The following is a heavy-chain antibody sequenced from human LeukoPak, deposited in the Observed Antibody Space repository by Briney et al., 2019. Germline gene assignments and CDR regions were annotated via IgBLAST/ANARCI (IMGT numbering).Heavy chain of an antibody. CDR1: RFTFGTYG. D-gene: IGHD3-10*01. CDR2: IQYDGSNQ. CDR3: AKDARPYGSGLGGFDY. J-gene: IGHJ4*02. V-gene: IGHV3-30*02. Sequence: SGGSLRLSCAASRFTFGTYGMHWVRQAPGKGLEWVAYIQYDGSNQQYADSVKGRFTISRDNSKNTLYLQMNSLRAEDTAVYYCAKDARPYGSGLGGFDYWGQGTLVTVSS.